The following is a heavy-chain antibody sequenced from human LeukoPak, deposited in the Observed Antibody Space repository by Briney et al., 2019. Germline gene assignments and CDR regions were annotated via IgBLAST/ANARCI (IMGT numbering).Heavy chain of an antibody. Sequence: ASVKVSCKASGYTFTSYDINWVRQATGQGLEWMGWMNPNSGNTGYTQKFQGRVTMTRNTSISTAYMELSSLRSEDTAVYYCARAVSGLLVFDYWGQGTLVTVSS. J-gene: IGHJ4*02. D-gene: IGHD3-3*01. CDR3: ARAVSGLLVFDY. CDR1: GYTFTSYD. V-gene: IGHV1-8*01. CDR2: MNPNSGNT.